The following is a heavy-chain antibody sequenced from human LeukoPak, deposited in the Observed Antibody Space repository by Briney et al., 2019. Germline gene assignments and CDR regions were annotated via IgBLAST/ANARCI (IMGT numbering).Heavy chain of an antibody. V-gene: IGHV1-2*02. CDR1: GYTFTGYY. CDR2: INPNSGGT. Sequence: ASVKVSCKASGYTFTGYYMHWVRQAPGQGLEWMGWINPNSGGTNYAQKFQGRVTMTRDTSISTAYMELSRLRSDDTAVYYCVRLYDGSGSYYKATATGYYYYGMDVWGQGTTVTVSS. D-gene: IGHD3-10*01. CDR3: VRLYDGSGSYYKATATGYYYYGMDV. J-gene: IGHJ6*02.